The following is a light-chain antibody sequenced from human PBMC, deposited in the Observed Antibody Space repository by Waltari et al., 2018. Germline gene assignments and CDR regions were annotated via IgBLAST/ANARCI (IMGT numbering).Light chain of an antibody. CDR1: SSNIGASYY. CDR3: QSYDSSLSGWV. V-gene: IGLV1-40*01. J-gene: IGLJ3*02. Sequence: QSVLTQPPSVSGAPGQRVTISCPGRSSNIGASYYVHWYQQLPGTAPKRVIYGNSNRPSGVPDRFSGSKSGTSASLAITGLQAEDEADYYCQSYDSSLSGWVFGGGTKLTVL. CDR2: GNS.